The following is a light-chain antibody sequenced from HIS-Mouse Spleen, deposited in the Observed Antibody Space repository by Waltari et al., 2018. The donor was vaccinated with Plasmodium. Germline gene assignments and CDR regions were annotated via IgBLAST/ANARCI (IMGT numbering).Light chain of an antibody. CDR1: SDINVGSYT. CDR2: YYSDSDK. J-gene: IGLJ3*02. Sequence: QPVLTQPPSSSASPGESARLTCTLPSDINVGSYTLYSYQKKPGSPPRYLLYYYSDSDKGQGSGVPSRFSGSKDASANTGILLISGLQSEDEADYYCMIWPSNASGVFGGGTKLTVL. CDR3: MIWPSNASGV. V-gene: IGLV5-37*01.